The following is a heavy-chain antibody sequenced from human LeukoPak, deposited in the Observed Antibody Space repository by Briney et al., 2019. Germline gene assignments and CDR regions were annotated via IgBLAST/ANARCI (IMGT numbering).Heavy chain of an antibody. CDR1: GGSISSYY. V-gene: IGHV4-4*07. J-gene: IGHJ6*03. Sequence: SETLSLTCTVSGGSISSYYWSWIRQPAGKGLEWIGRIYTSGSTNYNPSLKSRVTMSVDTSKNQFSLKLSSVTAADTAVYYCARDRDIVVVPAANSYYYYMDVWGKGTTVTVSS. D-gene: IGHD2-2*01. CDR2: IYTSGST. CDR3: ARDRDIVVVPAANSYYYYMDV.